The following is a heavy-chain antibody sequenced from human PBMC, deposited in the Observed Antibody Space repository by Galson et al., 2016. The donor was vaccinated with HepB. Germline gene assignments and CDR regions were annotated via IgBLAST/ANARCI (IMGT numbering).Heavy chain of an antibody. Sequence: SLRLSCAASGFSLSSNAMHWVRQAPSKGLEWLAVISNDGSQEFYSDSMKGRVTISRELSSNTLFLEMKSLRSDDTATYYCARGWGSSWVFHFWGQGTLVTVSS. CDR1: GFSLSSNA. D-gene: IGHD3-16*01. J-gene: IGHJ4*02. CDR2: ISNDGSQE. CDR3: ARGWGSSWVFHF. V-gene: IGHV3-30*04.